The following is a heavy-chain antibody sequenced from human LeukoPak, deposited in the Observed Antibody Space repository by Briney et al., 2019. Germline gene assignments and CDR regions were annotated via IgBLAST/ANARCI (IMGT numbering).Heavy chain of an antibody. V-gene: IGHV3-11*06. CDR1: GFTFSDSY. CDR2: ISSSSRT. Sequence: GGSLRLSCAASGFTFSDSYMNWIRQAPGKGLEWLSYISSSSRTNYADSVKGRFTISRDNAKNSLYLQMNSLRAEDTAVYYCARGGGYYFDYWGQGTLVTVSS. J-gene: IGHJ4*02. CDR3: ARGGGYYFDY. D-gene: IGHD4-23*01.